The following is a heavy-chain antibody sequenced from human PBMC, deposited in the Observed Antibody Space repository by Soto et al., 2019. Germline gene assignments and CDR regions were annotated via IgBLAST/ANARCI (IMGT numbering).Heavy chain of an antibody. Sequence: EVQLLESGGGLVQPGGSLRLSCAASGFTFNNYAMTWVRQSPGKGREGVSTISGGGGSTNYAESVKGRFTISRDNSKNTLYLQMNSLRAEDTAVYYCAKGCISTSCSHLFDYWGQGILVTVSS. CDR3: AKGCISTSCSHLFDY. CDR2: ISGGGGST. V-gene: IGHV3-23*01. J-gene: IGHJ4*02. CDR1: GFTFNNYA. D-gene: IGHD2-2*01.